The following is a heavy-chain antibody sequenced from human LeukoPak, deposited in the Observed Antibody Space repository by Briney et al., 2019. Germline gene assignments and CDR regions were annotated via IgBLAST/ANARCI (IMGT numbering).Heavy chain of an antibody. CDR2: IIPIFGTA. D-gene: IGHD6-13*01. Sequence: KISCKASGGTFSSYAISWVRQAPGQGLEWMGGIIPIFGTANYAQKFQGRVTITADESTSTAYMELSSLRSEDTAVYYCARRYSSNEYFDYWGQGTLVTVSS. CDR1: GGTFSSYA. CDR3: ARRYSSNEYFDY. V-gene: IGHV1-69*01. J-gene: IGHJ4*02.